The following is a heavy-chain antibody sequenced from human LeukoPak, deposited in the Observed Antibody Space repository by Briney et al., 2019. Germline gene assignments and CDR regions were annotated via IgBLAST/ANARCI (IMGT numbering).Heavy chain of an antibody. CDR3: ARDGGQQLVFYYFDY. V-gene: IGHV4-38-2*02. D-gene: IGHD6-13*01. Sequence: PSETLSLTCTVSGYSISSGYYWGWIRQPPGKGLEWIGSIYHSGSTYYNPSLKSRVTISVDTSKNQFSLKLSSVTAADTAVYYCARDGGQQLVFYYFDYWGQGTLVTVSS. CDR2: IYHSGST. J-gene: IGHJ4*02. CDR1: GYSISSGYY.